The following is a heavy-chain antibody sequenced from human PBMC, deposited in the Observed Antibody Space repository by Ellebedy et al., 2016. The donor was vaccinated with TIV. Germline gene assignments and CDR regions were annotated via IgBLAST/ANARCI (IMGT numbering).Heavy chain of an antibody. CDR1: GFTFSSYA. Sequence: GESLKISCSASGFTFSSYAMHWVRQAPGKGLEYVSVITENGDRTFYVDSVKGRLTMSRDNSQNTLYLHMNSLITEDTAMYYCAREPSFGDLDYWGQGVMVTVSS. CDR3: AREPSFGDLDY. D-gene: IGHD3-10*01. V-gene: IGHV3-64D*06. J-gene: IGHJ4*02. CDR2: ITENGDRT.